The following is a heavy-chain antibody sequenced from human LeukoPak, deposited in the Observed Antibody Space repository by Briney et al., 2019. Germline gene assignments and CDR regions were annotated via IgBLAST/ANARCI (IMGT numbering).Heavy chain of an antibody. CDR2: IRNKPNGETT. J-gene: IGHJ3*02. CDR3: SRFYSSGWASGAFDI. Sequence: GGSLRLSCTASGFTFSDYAMSWVGQAPGKGLEWIGFIRNKPNGETTEYAASVKGRFTISRDDSKSIAHLQMNSLKSEDTAVYYCSRFYSSGWASGAFDIWGQGTMVTVSS. D-gene: IGHD3-22*01. CDR1: GFTFSDYA. V-gene: IGHV3-49*04.